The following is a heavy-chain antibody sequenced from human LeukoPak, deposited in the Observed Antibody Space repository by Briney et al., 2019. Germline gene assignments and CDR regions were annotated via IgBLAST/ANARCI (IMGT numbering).Heavy chain of an antibody. CDR2: IDTDTGNP. D-gene: IGHD1-1*01. Sequence: ASVKVSCKASGYTFRRYFMNWVRQAPGQGLEWMGNIDTDTGNPNYAPGFTGHFVFSLDTSVSTAYLQINSLRAEDTAVYYCARGTPTPGVDYWGQGTQVTVSS. V-gene: IGHV7-4-1*02. J-gene: IGHJ4*02. CDR3: ARGTPTPGVDY. CDR1: GYTFRRYF.